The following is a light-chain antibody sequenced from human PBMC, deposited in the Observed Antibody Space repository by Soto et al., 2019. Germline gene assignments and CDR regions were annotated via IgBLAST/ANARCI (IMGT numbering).Light chain of an antibody. CDR1: SSDVGAYNY. V-gene: IGLV2-14*01. Sequence: QSVLTQPASVSGSPGQSITISCTGTSSDVGAYNYVSWYQQHPGKAPKLMIFEVSTRPSGVSNRFSGSKSGNTASLTISGLQAEDEADYYCSSYTTTSTLDWVFGGGTQLTVL. CDR3: SSYTTTSTLDWV. J-gene: IGLJ3*02. CDR2: EVS.